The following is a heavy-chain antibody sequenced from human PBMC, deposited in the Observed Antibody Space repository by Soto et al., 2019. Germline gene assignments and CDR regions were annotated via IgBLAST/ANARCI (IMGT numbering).Heavy chain of an antibody. CDR1: GFTFSSYG. D-gene: IGHD3-22*01. V-gene: IGHV3-30*03. Sequence: QVQLVESGGGVVQPGRSLRLSCAASGFTFSSYGMHWVRQAPGKGLEWVAVISHDGTTKYYADSVKGRFTISRDNSNNTVYPEMNSLAADDTAVYYCARPSQRGGYQYGFWSFDVWGRGTLVTVSS. CDR3: ARPSQRGGYQYGFWSFDV. CDR2: ISHDGTTK. J-gene: IGHJ2*01.